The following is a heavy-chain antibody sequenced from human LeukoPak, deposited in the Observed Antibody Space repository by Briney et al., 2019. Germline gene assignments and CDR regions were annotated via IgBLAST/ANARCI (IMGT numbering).Heavy chain of an antibody. CDR2: TYYRSKWYN. D-gene: IGHD3-3*01. CDR1: GDSVSSNSAA. J-gene: IGHJ5*02. V-gene: IGHV6-1*01. CDR3: ASSSAAYYGFWSGYYGRIWPRVNWFDP. Sequence: SQTLSLTCAISGDSVSSNSAAWNWIRQSPSRGLEWLGRTYYRSKWYNDYAVSVKSRITINPDTSKNQFSLQLNSVTPEDTAVYYCASSSAAYYGFWSGYYGRIWPRVNWFDPWGQGTLVTVSS.